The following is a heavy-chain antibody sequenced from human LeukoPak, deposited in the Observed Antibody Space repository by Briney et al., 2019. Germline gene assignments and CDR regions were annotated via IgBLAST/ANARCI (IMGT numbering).Heavy chain of an antibody. D-gene: IGHD6-19*01. J-gene: IGHJ4*02. V-gene: IGHV4-4*07. Sequence: SETLSLTCTVSGGSFSSYSWSWIRQPAGKGLEWIGHIYTSGSTNYHPSLKSRVTMSVDTSKNQFSLKLSSETAADTAVYYCARGDTSGSFSFDYWGQGTLVTVSS. CDR3: ARGDTSGSFSFDY. CDR1: GGSFSSYS. CDR2: IYTSGST.